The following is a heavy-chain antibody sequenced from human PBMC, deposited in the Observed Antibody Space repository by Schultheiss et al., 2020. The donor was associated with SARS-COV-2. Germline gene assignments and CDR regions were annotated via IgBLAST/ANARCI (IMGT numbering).Heavy chain of an antibody. CDR3: ARTNGLTNFDY. V-gene: IGHV4-39*01. CDR1: GGSISSSNW. J-gene: IGHJ4*02. CDR2: IYYSGST. D-gene: IGHD2-8*01. Sequence: SQTLSLTCAVSGGSISSSNWWSWVRQPPGKGLEWIGSIYYSGSTYYNPSLKSRVTISVDTSKNQFSLKLSSVTAADTAVYYCARTNGLTNFDYWGQGTLVTVSS.